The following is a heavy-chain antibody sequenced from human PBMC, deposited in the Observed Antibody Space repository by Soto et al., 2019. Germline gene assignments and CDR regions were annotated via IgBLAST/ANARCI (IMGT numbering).Heavy chain of an antibody. J-gene: IGHJ6*03. Sequence: QLQLQESGPGLVKPSETLSLTCTVSGCSISSSSYYWGWIRQPPGKGLEWIGSIYYSGSTYYNPSLKSRVTISVDTSKNQFSLKLSSVTAADTAVYYCKGYYYGSGSSLLYYYYMDVWGKGTTVTVSS. V-gene: IGHV4-39*01. CDR2: IYYSGST. CDR1: GCSISSSSYY. CDR3: KGYYYGSGSSLLYYYYMDV. D-gene: IGHD3-10*01.